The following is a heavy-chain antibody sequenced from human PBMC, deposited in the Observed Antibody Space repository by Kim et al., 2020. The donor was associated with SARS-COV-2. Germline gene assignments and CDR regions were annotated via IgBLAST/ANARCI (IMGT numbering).Heavy chain of an antibody. V-gene: IGHV3-33*01. J-gene: IGHJ4*01. D-gene: IGHD3-16*01. CDR3: ARDEGLGQSYQTPFLY. CDR2: IWYDGSHK. Sequence: GGSLRLSCAASGLTFNNYGMHWVRQAPGKGLEWVAVIWYDGSHKSYADSVKGRFTISRDNSKNTLYLQMNSLRAEDTAVYYCARDEGLGQSYQTPFLYWG. CDR1: GLTFNNYG.